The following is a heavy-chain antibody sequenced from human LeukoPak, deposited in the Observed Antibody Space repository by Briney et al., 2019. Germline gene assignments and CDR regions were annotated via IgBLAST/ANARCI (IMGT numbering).Heavy chain of an antibody. CDR1: GGSISSGGYS. D-gene: IGHD3-3*01. J-gene: IGHJ4*02. Sequence: KASETLSLTCAVSGGSISSGGYSWSWIRQPPGKGLEWIGYIYHSGSTNYNPSLKSRVTISVDTSKNQFSLKLSSVTAADTAVYYCARVKGYNFWSGYYLFWGQGTLVTVSS. CDR3: ARVKGYNFWSGYYLF. CDR2: IYHSGST. V-gene: IGHV4-30-2*01.